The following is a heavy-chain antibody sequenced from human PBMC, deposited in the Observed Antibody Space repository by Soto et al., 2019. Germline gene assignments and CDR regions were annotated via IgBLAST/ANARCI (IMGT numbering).Heavy chain of an antibody. CDR1: GFTFSSYW. CDR3: ARGGYSSGRTRSKSGYWYFDL. V-gene: IGHV3-7*03. D-gene: IGHD6-19*01. Sequence: EVQLVESGGGLVQPGGSLRLSCAASGFTFSSYWMSWVRQAPGKGLEWVANIKQDGSEKYYVDSVKGRFTISRDNAKNSLYLQMNSLRAEDTAVYYCARGGYSSGRTRSKSGYWYFDLWGRGTLVTVSS. J-gene: IGHJ2*01. CDR2: IKQDGSEK.